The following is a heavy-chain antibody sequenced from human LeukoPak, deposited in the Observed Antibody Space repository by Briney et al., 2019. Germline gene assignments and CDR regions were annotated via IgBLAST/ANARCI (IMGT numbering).Heavy chain of an antibody. CDR3: ARAPSPAMYCSGGSCYSDY. V-gene: IGHV7-4-1*02. D-gene: IGHD2-15*01. Sequence: HVASVKVSCKASGYTFTSYAMNWVRQAPGQGLEWMGWINTNTGNPTYAQGFTGRFVFSLDTSVSTAYLQISSLKAEDTAVYYCARAPSPAMYCSGGSCYSDYWGQGTLVTVSS. J-gene: IGHJ4*02. CDR2: INTNTGNP. CDR1: GYTFTSYA.